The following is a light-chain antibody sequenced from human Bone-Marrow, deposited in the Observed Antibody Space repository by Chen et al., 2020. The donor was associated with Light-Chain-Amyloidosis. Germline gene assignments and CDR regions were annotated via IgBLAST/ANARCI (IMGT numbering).Light chain of an antibody. J-gene: IGLJ2*01. CDR2: RDT. CDR3: QSADSSGTYEVI. V-gene: IGLV3-25*03. Sequence: SFELTQPPSVSVSPGQTARIACSGDDLPTKYAYWYQQKPGQAPVLVIHRDTERPSGISELFSGSSSGTTATLTISGVKAEDEADYHCQSADSSGTYEVIFGGGTKLTVL. CDR1: DLPTKY.